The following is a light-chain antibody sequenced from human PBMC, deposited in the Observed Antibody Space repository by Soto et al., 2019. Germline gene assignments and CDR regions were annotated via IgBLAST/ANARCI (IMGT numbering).Light chain of an antibody. CDR2: GAS. V-gene: IGKV3-20*01. Sequence: EIVLTQSPDTLSLSPGERVTLSCSASQRMTNNSLAWCQQKPGLAPGLRIHGASTIASGVPDRFTGGGSGTAVVLTIGRVEPEDFAVYYCQQYGRSPFTFGQGTKLQIK. CDR3: QQYGRSPFT. J-gene: IGKJ2*01. CDR1: QRMTNNS.